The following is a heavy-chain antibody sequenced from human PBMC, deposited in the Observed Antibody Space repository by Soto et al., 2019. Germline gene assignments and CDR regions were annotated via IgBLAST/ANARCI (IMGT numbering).Heavy chain of an antibody. J-gene: IGHJ6*02. V-gene: IGHV4-59*01. CDR2: IYYSGST. Sequence: PSETLSLTCTVSGGSISSYYWSWIRQPPGKGLEWIGYIYYSGSTNYNPSLKSRVTISVDTSKNQFSLKLSSVTAADTAVYYCAREVVVVTASDYYYYGMDVWGQGTTVTVSS. D-gene: IGHD2-21*02. CDR3: AREVVVVTASDYYYYGMDV. CDR1: GGSISSYY.